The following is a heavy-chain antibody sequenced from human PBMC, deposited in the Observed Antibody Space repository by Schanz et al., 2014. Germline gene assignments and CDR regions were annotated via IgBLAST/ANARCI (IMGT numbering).Heavy chain of an antibody. Sequence: QVQLQESGPGLVKPSEPLSLTCSVSGGSISGYYWSWIRQPPGKGLEWIGLTYYTGSTNYNPSLKSRVTISVDTSKNQFFLKLSSVTAADTAVYYCTRETSASGLPYDYWGQGTLVTVSS. J-gene: IGHJ4*02. CDR2: TYYTGST. CDR3: TRETSASGLPYDY. D-gene: IGHD5-12*01. CDR1: GGSISGYY. V-gene: IGHV4-59*01.